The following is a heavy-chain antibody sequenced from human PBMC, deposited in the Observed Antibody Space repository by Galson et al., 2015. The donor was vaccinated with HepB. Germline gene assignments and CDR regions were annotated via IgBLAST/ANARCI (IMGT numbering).Heavy chain of an antibody. CDR2: ISGSGGST. J-gene: IGHJ4*02. V-gene: IGHV3-23*01. Sequence: SLRLSCAASGFTFNNYAMSWVRQAPGRGLEWVSVISGSGGSTYYADSVKGRFTISRDNSKNTLYLQMNSLRADDTAVYYCAKDRVDDFWSGFDYWGQGTLVTVSS. CDR3: AKDRVDDFWSGFDY. D-gene: IGHD3-3*01. CDR1: GFTFNNYA.